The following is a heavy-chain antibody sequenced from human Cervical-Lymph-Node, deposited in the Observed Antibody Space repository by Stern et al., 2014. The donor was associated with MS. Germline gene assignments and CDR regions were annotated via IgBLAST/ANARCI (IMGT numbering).Heavy chain of an antibody. V-gene: IGHV5-51*01. Sequence: EVQLVESRAAVKKSGESLKISCKGSGYSFPAYWIAWVRQMPGQGLEWMGIIYPGDSDIRYSPAFQGQVTISADKSTRTAYLQWSSLKASDTAMYYCARQEGSRHYGLDVWGQGTTVTVSS. D-gene: IGHD6-6*01. CDR2: IYPGDSDI. CDR1: GYSFPAYW. J-gene: IGHJ6*02. CDR3: ARQEGSRHYGLDV.